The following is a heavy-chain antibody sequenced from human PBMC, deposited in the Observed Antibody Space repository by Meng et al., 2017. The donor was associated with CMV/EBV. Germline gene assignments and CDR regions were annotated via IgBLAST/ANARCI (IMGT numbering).Heavy chain of an antibody. V-gene: IGHV1-2*02. CDR1: GYTFTGYY. CDR3: ARSESSLRMPAIWY. J-gene: IGHJ4*02. Sequence: ASVKVFCKASGYTFTGYYMHWVRQAPGQGLEWMGWINPNSGGTNYAQKFQGRVTMTRDTSISTAYMELSRLRSDDTAVYYCARSESSLRMPAIWYWGQGTLVTVSS. CDR2: INPNSGGT. D-gene: IGHD2-2*01.